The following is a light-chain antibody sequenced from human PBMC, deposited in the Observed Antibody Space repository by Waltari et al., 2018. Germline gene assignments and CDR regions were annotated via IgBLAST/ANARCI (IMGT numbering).Light chain of an antibody. J-gene: IGKJ2*01. CDR2: TTS. V-gene: IGKV1-39*01. CDR1: QSVSRY. CDR3: QQADGIPFT. Sequence: DIKMTQSPSSLSASVGDPVTITCRASQSVSRYLNWYQQRPGEAPNLLIFTTSNLQGGVPSRFSGSGSGTEFILTINSLQPEDFATYYCQQADGIPFTFGQGTKVEVK.